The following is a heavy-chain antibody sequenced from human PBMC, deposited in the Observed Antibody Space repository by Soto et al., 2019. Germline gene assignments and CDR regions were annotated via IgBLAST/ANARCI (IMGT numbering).Heavy chain of an antibody. Sequence: AAVKVSCKASGYTFTSYGISWVRQAPGQGLEWMGWISAYNGNTNYAQKLQGRVTMTTDTSTSTAYMELRSLRSDDTAVYYCARDRKLAYYDFWSGYYDYYYGMDVWGQGTTVPVSS. D-gene: IGHD3-3*01. CDR2: ISAYNGNT. CDR3: ARDRKLAYYDFWSGYYDYYYGMDV. CDR1: GYTFTSYG. J-gene: IGHJ6*02. V-gene: IGHV1-18*01.